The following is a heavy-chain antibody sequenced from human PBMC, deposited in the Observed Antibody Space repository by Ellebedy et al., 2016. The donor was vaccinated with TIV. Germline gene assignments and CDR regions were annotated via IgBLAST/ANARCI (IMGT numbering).Heavy chain of an antibody. CDR1: GFTFSSYS. J-gene: IGHJ6*03. CDR2: ISSSSSYI. Sequence: GESLKISXAASGFTFSSYSMNWVRQAPGKGLEWVSSISSSSSYIYYADSVKGRFTISRDNAKNSLYLQMNSLRAEDTAVYYCASGPYCSSTSCYHYYYYMDVWGKGTTVTVSS. D-gene: IGHD2-2*01. V-gene: IGHV3-21*01. CDR3: ASGPYCSSTSCYHYYYYMDV.